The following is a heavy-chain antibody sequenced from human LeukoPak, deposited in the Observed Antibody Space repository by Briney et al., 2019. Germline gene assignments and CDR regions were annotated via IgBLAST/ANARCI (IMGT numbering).Heavy chain of an antibody. Sequence: PGGSLRLSCAASGFTFSSYRMNWVRQAPGKGLEWVSSISSSSSYIYYADSVKGRFTISRDNAKNSLYLQMNSLRAEDTAVYYCARDLGATDYYYYGMDVWGQGTTVTVSS. CDR1: GFTFSSYR. D-gene: IGHD1-26*01. CDR2: ISSSSSYI. CDR3: ARDLGATDYYYYGMDV. J-gene: IGHJ6*02. V-gene: IGHV3-21*01.